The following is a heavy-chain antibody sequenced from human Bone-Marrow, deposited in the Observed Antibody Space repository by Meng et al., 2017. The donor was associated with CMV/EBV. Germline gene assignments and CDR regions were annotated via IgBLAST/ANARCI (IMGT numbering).Heavy chain of an antibody. Sequence: GGSLRLSCAASGFTVSSNYMSWVRQAPGKGLEWVSVIYSGGSTYYADSVKGRFTTSRDNSKNTLYLQMNSLRAEDTAVYYCARDHPYYDSSGPTYYYYGMDVWGQGTMVTGSS. CDR2: IYSGGST. V-gene: IGHV3-53*01. D-gene: IGHD3-22*01. CDR3: ARDHPYYDSSGPTYYYYGMDV. J-gene: IGHJ6*01. CDR1: GFTVSSNY.